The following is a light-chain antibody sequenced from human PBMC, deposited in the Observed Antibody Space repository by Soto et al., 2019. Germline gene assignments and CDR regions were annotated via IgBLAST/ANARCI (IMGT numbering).Light chain of an antibody. CDR3: QQYDSWPRT. J-gene: IGKJ1*01. CDR2: HAS. CDR1: QRVGVN. V-gene: IGKV3-15*01. Sequence: EIVMTQSPASLSVSPGETATLSCRASQRVGVNLAWYQQKPGQAPRLLFYHASTRATGVPARFSGSGSGTDFTLTISSLQSEDIAFFYCQQYDSWPRTFGQGTKVEIK.